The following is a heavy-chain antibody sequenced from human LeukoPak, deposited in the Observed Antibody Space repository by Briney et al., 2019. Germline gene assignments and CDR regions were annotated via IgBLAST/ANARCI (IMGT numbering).Heavy chain of an antibody. CDR1: GFTFSSYE. J-gene: IGHJ3*02. Sequence: GGSLRLSCAASGFTFSSYEMNWVRQAPGKGLEWVSYISSSGSTIYYADSVKGRFTISRDNAKNSLYLQMNSLRAEDTAVCYCARRQQGPDAFDIWGQGTMVTVSS. CDR3: ARRQQGPDAFDI. D-gene: IGHD1/OR15-1a*01. CDR2: ISSSGSTI. V-gene: IGHV3-48*03.